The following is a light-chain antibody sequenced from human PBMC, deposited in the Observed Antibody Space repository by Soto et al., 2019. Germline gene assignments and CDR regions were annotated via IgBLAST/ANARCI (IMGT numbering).Light chain of an antibody. V-gene: IGLV2-11*01. CDR2: DVS. CDR1: SSPIGPYDY. J-gene: IGLJ3*02. CDR3: CSYTGRYTWM. Sequence: QSALTQPRSLSGSPGQSVTISCTGTSSPIGPYDYVSWYQQHPGKAPKLIIYDVSQRPSGVPDRFSGSHSGNTASLTISGLQADDEADYYCCSYTGRYTWMFGGGTKLTVL.